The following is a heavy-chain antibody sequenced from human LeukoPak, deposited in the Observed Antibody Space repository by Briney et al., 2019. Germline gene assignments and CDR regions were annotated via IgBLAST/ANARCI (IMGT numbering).Heavy chain of an antibody. CDR2: IYRGGRT. CDR3: VRAIGFGDYFDY. D-gene: IGHD3-16*01. CDR1: GFTVSNNY. J-gene: IGHJ4*02. V-gene: IGHV3-66*01. Sequence: GGSLRLSCAASGFTVSNNYMSWVRQAPGKGLEWVSLIYRGGRTYFADSVKGRFTISRDNSKNTVYLQMNSLRAEDTAVYYCVRAIGFGDYFDYWGQGTLLTVSP.